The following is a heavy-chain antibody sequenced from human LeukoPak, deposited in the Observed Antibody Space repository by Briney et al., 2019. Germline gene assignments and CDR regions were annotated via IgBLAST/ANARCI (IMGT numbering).Heavy chain of an antibody. CDR3: AKGEYGGNSGADYFDY. Sequence: GGSLRLSCAASGSTFSSYAMHWVRQAPGKGLEWVAVISYDGSNKYYADSVKGRFTISRDNSKNTLYLQMNSLRAEDTALYYCAKGEYGGNSGADYFDYWGQGTLVTVSS. CDR2: ISYDGSNK. V-gene: IGHV3-30*04. D-gene: IGHD4-23*01. CDR1: GSTFSSYA. J-gene: IGHJ4*02.